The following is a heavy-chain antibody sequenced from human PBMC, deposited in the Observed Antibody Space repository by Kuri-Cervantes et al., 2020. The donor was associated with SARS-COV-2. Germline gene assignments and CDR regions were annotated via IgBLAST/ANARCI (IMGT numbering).Heavy chain of an antibody. CDR1: GFTFSSYS. Sequence: GESLKISCAASGFTFSSYSMNWVRQAPGKGLEWVSYISSSSSTIYYADSVKGRSTISRDNAKNSLYLQMNSPRAEDTAVYYCAKPQRITIFGVVIMVDAFDIWGQGTMVTVSS. CDR2: ISSSSSTI. D-gene: IGHD3-3*01. CDR3: AKPQRITIFGVVIMVDAFDI. V-gene: IGHV3-48*01. J-gene: IGHJ3*02.